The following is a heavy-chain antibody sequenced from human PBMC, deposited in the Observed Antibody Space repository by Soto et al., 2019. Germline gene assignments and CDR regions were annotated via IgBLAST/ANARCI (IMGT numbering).Heavy chain of an antibody. CDR1: GFTFSSYA. J-gene: IGHJ6*03. CDR3: AKAMVRGVDYYYMDV. Sequence: GGSLRLSCAASGFTFSSYAMSWVRQAPGKGLEWVSAISGSGGSTYYADSVKGRFTISRDNSKNTLYLQMNSLRAEDTAVYYCAKAMVRGVDYYYMDVWGKGTTVTVSS. D-gene: IGHD3-10*01. V-gene: IGHV3-23*01. CDR2: ISGSGGST.